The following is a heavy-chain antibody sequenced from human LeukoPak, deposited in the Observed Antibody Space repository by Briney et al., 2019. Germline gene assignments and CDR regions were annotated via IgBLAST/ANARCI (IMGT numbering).Heavy chain of an antibody. V-gene: IGHV3-23*01. CDR3: AKAYGSGSYFFDY. CDR2: ISGSDIST. Sequence: GGSLRLSCAASGFTFSSYWMHWVRQAPGKGLEWVSAISGSDISTYYADSVKGRFTISRDNSKNTLYLQMNSLRAEDTALYYCAKAYGSGSYFFDYWGQGTLVTVSS. D-gene: IGHD3-10*01. CDR1: GFTFSSYW. J-gene: IGHJ4*02.